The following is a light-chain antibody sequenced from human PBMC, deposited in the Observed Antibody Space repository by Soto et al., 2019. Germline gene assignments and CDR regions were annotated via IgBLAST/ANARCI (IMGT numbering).Light chain of an antibody. J-gene: IGLJ2*01. Sequence: QSALTQPASVSGSPGQSITISCTGTSSDVGGYNYVSWYQQHPGKAPKLMIYEVSNRPSGVSNRFSGSKSGNTASLTISGLQSEDEADYYCSSYTSRSTSVVFGGGTK. CDR1: SSDVGGYNY. CDR3: SSYTSRSTSVV. V-gene: IGLV2-14*01. CDR2: EVS.